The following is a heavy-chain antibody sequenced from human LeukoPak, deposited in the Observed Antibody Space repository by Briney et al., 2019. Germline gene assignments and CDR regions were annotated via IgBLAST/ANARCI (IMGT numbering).Heavy chain of an antibody. J-gene: IGHJ4*02. V-gene: IGHV3-30*04. CDR3: AKDNPVLSYVKGGFDY. D-gene: IGHD5-18*01. CDR2: ISYDGSNK. Sequence: GGSLRLSCAASGFTFSSYAMHWVRQAPGKGLEWVAVISYDGSNKYYADSVKGRFTISRDNSKNTLYLQMNSLRAEDTAVYYCAKDNPVLSYVKGGFDYWGQGTLVTVSS. CDR1: GFTFSSYA.